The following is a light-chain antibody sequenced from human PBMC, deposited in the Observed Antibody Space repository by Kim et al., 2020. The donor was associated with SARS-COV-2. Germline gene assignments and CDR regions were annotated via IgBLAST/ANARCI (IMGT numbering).Light chain of an antibody. V-gene: IGLV2-14*03. Sequence: QSALTQPASVSGSPGQSITISCTGTSSDVGGYKYVSWYQQHRGKAPKLMIYDVNERPSGVSSLFSGTKSGNTTSLTISGHQAEEEADYYCSSYTNTNACVFGAGTKVTVL. CDR2: DVN. CDR1: SSDVGGYKY. J-gene: IGLJ1*01. CDR3: SSYTNTNACV.